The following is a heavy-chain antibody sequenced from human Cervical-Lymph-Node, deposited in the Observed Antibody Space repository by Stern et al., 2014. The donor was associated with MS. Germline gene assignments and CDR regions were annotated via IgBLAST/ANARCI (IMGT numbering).Heavy chain of an antibody. Sequence: VQLVESGGGLVKAGGSLRLSCAASGFTFSDYYMSWIRQAPGKGLEWVSYISRGGTSVYYAESVEGRFTISRDNAKNSRFLQMNSLRAEDTAIYYCVRDLCKSSICYPFDYWGQGTPVTVSS. CDR2: ISRGGTSV. CDR1: GFTFSDYY. J-gene: IGHJ4*02. V-gene: IGHV3-11*01. D-gene: IGHD2-15*01. CDR3: VRDLCKSSICYPFDY.